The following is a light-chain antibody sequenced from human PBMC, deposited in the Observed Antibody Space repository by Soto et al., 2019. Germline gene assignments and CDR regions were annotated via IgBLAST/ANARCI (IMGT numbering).Light chain of an antibody. Sequence: HSALTQPASVSGSPGQSITISCTGTSSDVGDYNYVSWYQHHPGKAPKLIIYEVRNRPSGVPNRFSGAKSGNTASLTISGLQAEDEADYYCSSYRTGSAFYVFGSGTKVILL. CDR1: SSDVGDYNY. V-gene: IGLV2-14*01. CDR2: EVR. CDR3: SSYRTGSAFYV. J-gene: IGLJ1*01.